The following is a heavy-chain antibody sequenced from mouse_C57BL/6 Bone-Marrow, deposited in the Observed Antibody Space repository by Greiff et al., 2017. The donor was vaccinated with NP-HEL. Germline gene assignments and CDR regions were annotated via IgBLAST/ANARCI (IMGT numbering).Heavy chain of an antibody. CDR2: INPNNGGT. CDR1: GYTFTDYN. J-gene: IGHJ3*01. V-gene: IGHV1-18*01. D-gene: IGHD4-1*01. CDR3: ARKLGPWFAY. Sequence: EVQLQQSGPELVKPGASVKIPCTASGYTFTDYNMDWVKQSPGKSLEWIGDINPNNGGTIYNQKFQGKATLTVDKSSSTAYMELRSLTSEDTAVYYCARKLGPWFAYWGQGTLVTVSA.